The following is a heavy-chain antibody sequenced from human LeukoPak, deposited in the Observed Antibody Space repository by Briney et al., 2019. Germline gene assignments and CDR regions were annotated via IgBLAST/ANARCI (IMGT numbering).Heavy chain of an antibody. CDR2: IWYDGSNK. J-gene: IGHJ6*02. CDR3: AAQHHSSGWYWGYYYYGMDV. CDR1: GFTFSSYG. Sequence: PGGSLRLSCAASGFTFSSYGMHWVRQAPGKGLEWVAVIWYDGSNKYYADSVKGRFTISRDNSKNTLYLQMNSLRAEDTAVYYCAAQHHSSGWYWGYYYYGMDVWGQGTTGTVSS. D-gene: IGHD6-19*01. V-gene: IGHV3-33*01.